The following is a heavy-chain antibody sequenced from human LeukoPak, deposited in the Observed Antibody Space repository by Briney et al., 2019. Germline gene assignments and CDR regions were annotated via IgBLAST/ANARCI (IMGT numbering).Heavy chain of an antibody. D-gene: IGHD2-2*01. CDR1: GFTFSSYS. CDR2: ISSSSSYI. V-gene: IGHV3-21*04. J-gene: IGHJ6*03. Sequence: GGSLRLSCAASGFTFSSYSMNWVRQAPGKGLEWVSSISSSSSYIYYADSVKGRFTISRDNSKNTLYLQMNSLRAEDTAVYYCAKTLDSYCSSTSCYHMDVWGKGTTVTVSS. CDR3: AKTLDSYCSSTSCYHMDV.